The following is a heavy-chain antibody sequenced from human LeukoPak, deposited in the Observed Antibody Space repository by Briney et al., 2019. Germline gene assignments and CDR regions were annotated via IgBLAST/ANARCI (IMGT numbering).Heavy chain of an antibody. CDR2: IYHSGST. Sequence: SETLSLTCTVSGYSISSGYYWGWIRQPPGKGLEWIGSIYHSGSTYYNPSLKSRVTISVDTSKNQFSLKLSSVTAADTAVYYCARELSTGITIFGAPPYYFDYWGQGTLVTVSS. CDR1: GYSISSGYY. D-gene: IGHD3-3*01. CDR3: ARELSTGITIFGAPPYYFDY. V-gene: IGHV4-38-2*02. J-gene: IGHJ4*02.